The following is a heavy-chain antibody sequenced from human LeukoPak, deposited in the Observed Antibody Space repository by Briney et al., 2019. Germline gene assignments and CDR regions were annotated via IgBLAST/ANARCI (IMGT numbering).Heavy chain of an antibody. D-gene: IGHD6-19*01. J-gene: IGHJ4*02. Sequence: GGSLRLSCAASGFTFDDYAMHWVRQAPGKGLEWVSGISWNSDNIGYADSVKGRFTISRDNAKNSLYLQMWSLRAEDMALYYCAKDVLPDFSVAGTGFDYWGQGTLVTVSS. CDR3: AKDVLPDFSVAGTGFDY. CDR1: GFTFDDYA. CDR2: ISWNSDNI. V-gene: IGHV3-9*03.